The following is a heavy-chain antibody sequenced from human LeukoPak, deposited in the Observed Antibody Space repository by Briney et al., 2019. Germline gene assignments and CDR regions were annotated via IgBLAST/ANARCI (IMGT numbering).Heavy chain of an antibody. J-gene: IGHJ4*02. D-gene: IGHD3-22*01. V-gene: IGHV3-30*18. Sequence: GRSLRLSCAAAGLTFSSYGMHLVRQAPGKGLEWVAVISYDGSNKYYADSVKGRFTISRDNSKNTLYLQMNSLRAEDTAVYYCAKICDSSGPPDYWGQGTLVTVSS. CDR1: GLTFSSYG. CDR3: AKICDSSGPPDY. CDR2: ISYDGSNK.